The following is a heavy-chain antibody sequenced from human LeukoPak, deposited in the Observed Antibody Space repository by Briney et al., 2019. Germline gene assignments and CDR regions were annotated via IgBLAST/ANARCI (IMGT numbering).Heavy chain of an antibody. J-gene: IGHJ5*02. D-gene: IGHD2-2*01. CDR2: TYYRSKWYN. V-gene: IGHV6-1*01. CDR1: GDSVSSNSPA. CDR3: ARDVLGDIVVVPAAPGYNWFDP. Sequence: SQTPSLTCAISGDSVSSNSPAWNWIRQSPWRGLEWMGRTYYRSKWYNDYAVSVKSRITINPDTSKNQFSLQLNSVTPEDTAVYYCARDVLGDIVVVPAAPGYNWFDPWGQGTLVTVSS.